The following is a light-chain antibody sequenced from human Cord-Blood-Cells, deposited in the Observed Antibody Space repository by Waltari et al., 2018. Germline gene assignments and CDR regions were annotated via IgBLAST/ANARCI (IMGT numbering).Light chain of an antibody. CDR2: EVS. Sequence: QYALTLPRCASGPPGLSVTISWTETSSDVVGDNYVTWYQQHPGKAPKLMIYEVSKRPSGVPDRFAGSKSGNTASLTVSGLQAEDEADYYCSSYAGSNNLLFGGGTKLTVL. CDR1: SSDVVGDNY. J-gene: IGLJ2*01. CDR3: SSYAGSNNLL. V-gene: IGLV2-8*01.